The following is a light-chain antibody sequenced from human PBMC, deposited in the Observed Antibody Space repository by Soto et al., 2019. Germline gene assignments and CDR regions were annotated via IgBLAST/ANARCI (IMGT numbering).Light chain of an antibody. Sequence: EVVLSQPPGTQPLSQGEKATPSNRASQSVSSTYIAWYQQKFGQAPRLLIYGASSRDTGIPERFSGSGSGTDFTLTISRLEPEDFAVYYCQQDNDSPLTFGGGTKVDI. J-gene: IGKJ4*01. CDR3: QQDNDSPLT. V-gene: IGKV3-20*01. CDR1: QSVSSTY. CDR2: GAS.